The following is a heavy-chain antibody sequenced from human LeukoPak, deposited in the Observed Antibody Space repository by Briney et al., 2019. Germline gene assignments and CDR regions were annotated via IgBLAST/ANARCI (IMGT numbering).Heavy chain of an antibody. CDR3: ASSGYYYGMDV. CDR2: IYYSGST. J-gene: IGHJ6*04. V-gene: IGHV4-59*01. Sequence: SETLSFTCTVSGGSISSYYWSWIRQPPGKGLEWIGYIYYSGSTNYNPSLKSRVTISVDTSKNQFSLKLSSVTAADTAVYYCASSGYYYGMDVWGKGTTVTVSS. CDR1: GGSISSYY. D-gene: IGHD3-10*01.